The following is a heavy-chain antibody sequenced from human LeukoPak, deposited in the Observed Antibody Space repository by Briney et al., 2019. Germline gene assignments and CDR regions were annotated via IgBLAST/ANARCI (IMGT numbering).Heavy chain of an antibody. D-gene: IGHD4-17*01. J-gene: IGHJ5*02. V-gene: IGHV4-34*01. CDR2: INHSGST. CDR3: ARGATEHFNWFDP. CDR1: GGCFSGYY. Sequence: SETLSLTCAVYGGCFSGYYWSWNRQPPGKGMEWIGEINHSGSTNYNPSLKSQVTISVDTSKNQFSLKLSSVTAADTAVYYCARGATEHFNWFDPWGQGTLVTVSS.